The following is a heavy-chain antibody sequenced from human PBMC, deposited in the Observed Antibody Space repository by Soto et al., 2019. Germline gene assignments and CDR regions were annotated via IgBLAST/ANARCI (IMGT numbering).Heavy chain of an antibody. CDR3: ARAGAAPYYYYGMDV. CDR1: DYTFSTSG. D-gene: IGHD2-15*01. J-gene: IGHJ6*02. Sequence: ASVKVSCKASDYTFSTSGMSWLRQAPGQGLEWMGWISTYNGDTNDAPKFQDRVTMTSDTSTSTVYMELRSLRSDDTAVYYCARAGAAPYYYYGMDVWGQGTRVTVS. CDR2: ISTYNGDT. V-gene: IGHV1-18*01.